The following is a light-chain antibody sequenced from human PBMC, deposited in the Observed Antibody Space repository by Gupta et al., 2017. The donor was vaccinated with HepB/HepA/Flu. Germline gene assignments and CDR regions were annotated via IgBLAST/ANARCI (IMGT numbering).Light chain of an antibody. J-gene: IGLJ2*01. CDR1: NIGSKS. CDR3: QVWDSGSAHVV. Sequence: SYVLTQPPSLSVASGKTATITCGGNNIGSKSVHWYQQKPGQAPVLVIYYNSDRPSGIPERFSGSNSGNTATLTISRVEAGDEADYYCQVWDSGSAHVVLGGGTKLTVL. CDR2: YNS. V-gene: IGLV3-21*04.